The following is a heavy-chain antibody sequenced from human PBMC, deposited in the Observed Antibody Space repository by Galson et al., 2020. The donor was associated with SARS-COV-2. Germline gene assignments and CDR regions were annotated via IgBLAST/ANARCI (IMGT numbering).Heavy chain of an antibody. V-gene: IGHV1-18*04. J-gene: IGHJ4*02. CDR1: GYTFSNYG. D-gene: IGHD1-26*01. CDR3: AREATWGSYSGYDY. Sequence: ASVKVSCKASGYTFSNYGVGWVRQAPGQGLEWVGWISAYNGNSNNAQMVQGRVTMTTDTSTSTAYMELRSLKPDDTAVYYCAREATWGSYSGYDYWGQGTLVTVSS. CDR2: ISAYNGNS.